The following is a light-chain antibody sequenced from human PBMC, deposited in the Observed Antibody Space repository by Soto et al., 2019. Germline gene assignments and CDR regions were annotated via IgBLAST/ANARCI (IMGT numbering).Light chain of an antibody. CDR1: NSDVGAYNY. Sequence: QSALTQPASVSGSPGQSITISCTGTNSDVGAYNYVSWYQQHPGKAPKLMIYEVSNRPSGVSNRFSASKSGNTASLTISGLQAEDEADYYCSSNTSSVTLGFGGGTK. CDR3: SSNTSSVTLG. CDR2: EVS. V-gene: IGLV2-14*01. J-gene: IGLJ3*02.